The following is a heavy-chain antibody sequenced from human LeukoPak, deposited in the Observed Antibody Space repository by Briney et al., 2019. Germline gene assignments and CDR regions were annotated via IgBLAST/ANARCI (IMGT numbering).Heavy chain of an antibody. CDR1: GFALSAYW. CDR2: IKQDGTVQ. Sequence: GGPLRLSCAASGFALSAYWMNWVCQAPGKGLQWLANIKQDGTVQHYVDSVKGRFTISRDNAKNSLFLQMNSLRAEDTALYYCARDYTATGAMDVWSQGTTVTVS. J-gene: IGHJ6*02. CDR3: ARDYTATGAMDV. D-gene: IGHD2-21*02. V-gene: IGHV3-7*01.